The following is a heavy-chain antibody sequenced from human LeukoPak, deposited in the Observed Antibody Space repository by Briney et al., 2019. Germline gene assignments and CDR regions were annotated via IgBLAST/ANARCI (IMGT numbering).Heavy chain of an antibody. CDR3: AKGIYYYDSSGYYDY. J-gene: IGHJ4*02. D-gene: IGHD3-22*01. Sequence: GGSLRLSCAASGFTFSSYAMSWVRQAPGKGLDWVSAISGSGGSTYYADSVKGRFTISRDNSKNTLYLQMNSLRAEDTAVYYCAKGIYYYDSSGYYDYWGQGTLVTVSS. V-gene: IGHV3-23*01. CDR2: ISGSGGST. CDR1: GFTFSSYA.